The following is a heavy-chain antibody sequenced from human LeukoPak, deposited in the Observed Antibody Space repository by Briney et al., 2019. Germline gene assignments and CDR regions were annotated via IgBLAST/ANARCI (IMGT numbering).Heavy chain of an antibody. Sequence: PGGSLRLSCAASGFTFSSYAMSWVRQAPGKGLEWVSAISGSGGSTYYADSVKGRFTISRDNSKNTLYLQMNSLRAEDTAVYYCAKEWGYVVPAARGWFDPWGQGTLVTVSS. D-gene: IGHD2-2*01. CDR3: AKEWGYVVPAARGWFDP. CDR1: GFTFSSYA. J-gene: IGHJ5*02. CDR2: ISGSGGST. V-gene: IGHV3-23*01.